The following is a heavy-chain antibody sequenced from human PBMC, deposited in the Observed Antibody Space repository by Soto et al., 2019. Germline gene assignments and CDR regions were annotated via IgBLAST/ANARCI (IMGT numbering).Heavy chain of an antibody. V-gene: IGHV3-30-3*01. J-gene: IGHJ5*02. CDR3: ARDMYSSDYFVKWFEA. D-gene: IGHD6-19*01. CDR1: GFSFISYA. CDR2: ISHDGINE. Sequence: QVRLVESGGGVVQPGRSLRLSCTASGFSFISYAMYWFRQPPGKGLEWVAVISHDGINEHYADSVKGRVTVSRDNSNHSLDLQLNSLRGEDTAMYYCARDMYSSDYFVKWFEAWGQGTLVTVSS.